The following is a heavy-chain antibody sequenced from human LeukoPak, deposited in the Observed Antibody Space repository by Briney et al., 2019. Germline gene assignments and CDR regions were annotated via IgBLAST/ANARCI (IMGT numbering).Heavy chain of an antibody. V-gene: IGHV1-24*01. D-gene: IGHD1-26*01. J-gene: IGHJ4*02. CDR3: ATFYRSGSYFPFDY. CDR1: GYTLTELS. Sequence: ASVKVSCKVSGYTLTELSMHWVRQAPGKGLEWMGGFDPEDGETIYAQKFQDRVTMTEDTSTGTAYMELSSLRSEDTAVYYCATFYRSGSYFPFDYWGQGTLVTVSS. CDR2: FDPEDGET.